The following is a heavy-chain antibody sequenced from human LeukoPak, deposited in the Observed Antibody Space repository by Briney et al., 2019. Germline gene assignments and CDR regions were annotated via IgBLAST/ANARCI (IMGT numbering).Heavy chain of an antibody. V-gene: IGHV1-2*02. Sequence: ASVKVSCTASGYTFTGYYMHWVRQAPGQGLEWMGWINPNSGGTNYAQTVQGRVTMTRDTSISTAYMELSRLRSDDTAVYYCARDNYGSNYYYYYGMDVWGQGTTVTVSS. CDR2: INPNSGGT. CDR1: GYTFTGYY. J-gene: IGHJ6*02. CDR3: ARDNYGSNYYYYYGMDV. D-gene: IGHD4-11*01.